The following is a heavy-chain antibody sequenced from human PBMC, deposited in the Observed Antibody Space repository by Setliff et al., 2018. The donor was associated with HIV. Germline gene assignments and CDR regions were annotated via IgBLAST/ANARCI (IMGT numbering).Heavy chain of an antibody. V-gene: IGHV4-61*05. D-gene: IGHD3-22*01. CDR3: ARTNNNYYYDTSDYFAGYYFDS. J-gene: IGHJ4*02. CDR2: IT. Sequence: SETLSLTCTVSGGSISISNSYWGWIRQPPGKGLEWIGSITNYADFVKGRFTMSRDSAKNTLFLQMNSLRAEDTAVYYCARTNNNYYYDTSDYFAGYYFDSWGQGTLVTVSS. CDR1: GGSISISNSY.